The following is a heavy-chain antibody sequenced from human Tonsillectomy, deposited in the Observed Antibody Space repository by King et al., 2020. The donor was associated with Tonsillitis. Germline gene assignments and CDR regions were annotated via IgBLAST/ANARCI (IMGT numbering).Heavy chain of an antibody. CDR3: AREFQLLFGFDP. V-gene: IGHV1-69*01. Sequence: QLVQSGAEVKKPGSSVKISCKASGGSFNNYAINWVRLAPGKGLEWMGRIIPVFGPPNYAQKFRGRVTITADESTSTFNMEVSSLRFEDTAVYYCAREFQLLFGFDPWGQGTLVTVS. CDR2: IIPVFGPP. D-gene: IGHD2-21*01. CDR1: GGSFNNYA. J-gene: IGHJ5*02.